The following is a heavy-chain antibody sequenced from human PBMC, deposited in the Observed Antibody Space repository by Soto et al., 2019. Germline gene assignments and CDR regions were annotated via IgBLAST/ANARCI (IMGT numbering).Heavy chain of an antibody. CDR1: GYTFTGYV. Sequence: QVHLVQSGAEVKKPGASVKVSCKASGYTFTGYVIGWVRQAPGQGLEWMGWISAYNGRTLYSEKLQGRVTRTTDTSTSRVFMEVRSLTYDDTAVYYCARSRTGYGDDGLPFKYWGQGTLVTVSS. J-gene: IGHJ4*02. CDR3: ARSRTGYGDDGLPFKY. D-gene: IGHD5-12*01. V-gene: IGHV1-18*01. CDR2: ISAYNGRT.